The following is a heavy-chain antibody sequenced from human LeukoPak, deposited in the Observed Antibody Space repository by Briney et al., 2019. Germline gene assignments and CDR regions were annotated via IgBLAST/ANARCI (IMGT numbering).Heavy chain of an antibody. Sequence: GGSLRLSCSASGFTFRKYSMHWVRQGPGKGLEYVSAISSNGRTYYADSVKGRFTISRDNSKSTLYLQMSSLRPEDTAVYYCVKDNREEDWFDPWGQGTLVTVSS. D-gene: IGHD2/OR15-2a*01. CDR1: GFTFRKYS. CDR2: ISSNGRT. CDR3: VKDNREEDWFDP. J-gene: IGHJ5*02. V-gene: IGHV3-64D*09.